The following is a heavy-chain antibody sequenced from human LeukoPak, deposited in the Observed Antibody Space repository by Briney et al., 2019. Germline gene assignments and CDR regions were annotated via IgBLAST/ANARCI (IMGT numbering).Heavy chain of an antibody. V-gene: IGHV1-8*01. J-gene: IGHJ6*03. CDR2: MNPNSGNT. CDR3: ARGGYGSGSYWPYYYYYYYIDV. CDR1: GYTFTSYD. D-gene: IGHD3-10*01. Sequence: ASVKVSCKASGYTFTSYDINWVRQATGQGLEWMGWMNPNSGNTGYAQKFQGRVTMTRNTSISTAYMELSSLRSEDTAVYYCARGGYGSGSYWPYYYYYYYIDVWGKGTTVTISS.